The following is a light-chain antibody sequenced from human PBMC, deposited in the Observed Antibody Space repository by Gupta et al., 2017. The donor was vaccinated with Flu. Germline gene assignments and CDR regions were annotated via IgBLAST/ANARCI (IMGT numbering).Light chain of an antibody. Sequence: QSVLTQPPSASGTPGQRVTISCSGGSSNIGSHVVDWYPQVPGTAPRLLIYTNKQRPSGVPDRFAGSKSGTSASLAISGLQSEEEAYYFWAAWDDSLNDVLFGGGTKLTVL. CDR3: AAWDDSLNDVL. V-gene: IGLV1-44*01. CDR1: SSNIGSHV. CDR2: TNK. J-gene: IGLJ2*01.